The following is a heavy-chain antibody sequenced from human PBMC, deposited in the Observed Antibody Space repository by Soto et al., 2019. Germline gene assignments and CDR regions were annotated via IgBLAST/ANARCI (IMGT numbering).Heavy chain of an antibody. J-gene: IGHJ2*01. CDR1: GFTFSSYW. CDR3: RGYSYGSYGSGYSDL. V-gene: IGHV3-74*01. Sequence: EVQLGESGGGLVQPGGSLRLSCAASGFTFSSYWMHWVRQAPEKGLVWVSRINSDGSSTSYADSVKGRFTISRDNAKNTLYLQINSLRAEDTAVYYCRGYSYGSYGSGYSDLWGRGTLVTVS. CDR2: INSDGSST. D-gene: IGHD5-18*01.